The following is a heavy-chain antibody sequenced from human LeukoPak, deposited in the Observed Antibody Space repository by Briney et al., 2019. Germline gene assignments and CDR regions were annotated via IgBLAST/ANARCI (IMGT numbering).Heavy chain of an antibody. J-gene: IGHJ4*02. CDR2: MSPNSGDT. V-gene: IGHV1-8*01. Sequence: ASVEVSCKASGYTFTSYDFNWVRQATGQRPEWMGWMSPNSGDTGYAQKFQDRVTMTRNTSISTADMELSSLRSDDTAVYYCARGPPNWGYDYWGPGTLVTVSS. CDR1: GYTFTSYD. CDR3: ARGPPNWGYDY. D-gene: IGHD7-27*01.